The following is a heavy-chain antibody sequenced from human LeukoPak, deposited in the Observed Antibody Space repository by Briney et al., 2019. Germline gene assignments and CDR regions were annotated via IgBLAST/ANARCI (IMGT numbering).Heavy chain of an antibody. CDR3: ARNRAMWGEACDV. D-gene: IGHD3-10*01. CDR2: INPNTGLT. CDR1: GYSFTDHY. Sequence: ASVRVSCKASGYSFTDHYMHWLRQAPGQGLEWMGWINPNTGLTKYAQNFQGRVTMTRDTSITTVYMELSGLRSDDTAVYYCARNRAMWGEACDVWGQGTRVTVSS. V-gene: IGHV1-2*02. J-gene: IGHJ3*01.